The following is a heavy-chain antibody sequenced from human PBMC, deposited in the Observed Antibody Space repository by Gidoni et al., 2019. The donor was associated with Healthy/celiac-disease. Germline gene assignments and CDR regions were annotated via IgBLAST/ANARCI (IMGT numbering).Heavy chain of an antibody. J-gene: IGHJ3*02. CDR2: INHSGST. CDR3: ARADDYGGNAGAFDI. D-gene: IGHD4-17*01. V-gene: IGHV4-34*01. Sequence: EWIGEINHSGSTNYNPSLKSRVTISVDTSKNQFSLKLSSVTAADTAVYYCARADDYGGNAGAFDIWGQGTMVTVSS.